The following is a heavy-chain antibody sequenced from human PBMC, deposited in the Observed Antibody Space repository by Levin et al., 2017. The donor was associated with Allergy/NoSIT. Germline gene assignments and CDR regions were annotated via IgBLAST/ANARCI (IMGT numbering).Heavy chain of an antibody. CDR3: ARSRGLEGFEGTNYDY. CDR1: GFTFNSYG. Sequence: GGSLRLSCAASGFTFNSYGMHWVRQSPGKGLEWVAAIWYDGSNEYYADSVKGRFTISRDNSKNTLYLQMNSLRVEDTAMYYCARSRGLEGFEGTNYDYWGQGTLVTVSS. V-gene: IGHV3-33*01. CDR2: IWYDGSNE. D-gene: IGHD3-10*01. J-gene: IGHJ4*02.